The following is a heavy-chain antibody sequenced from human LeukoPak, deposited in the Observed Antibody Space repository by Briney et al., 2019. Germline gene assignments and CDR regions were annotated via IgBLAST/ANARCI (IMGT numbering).Heavy chain of an antibody. D-gene: IGHD2-2*01. J-gene: IGHJ3*02. Sequence: PGRSLRLSCAASGFTFDDYAMHWVRQAPGKGLEWVSGISWNSGSIGYADSVKGRFTISRDNAKNSLYLQMNSLRAEDMALYYCAKGKYQLPPGAFDIWGQGTMVTVSS. V-gene: IGHV3-9*03. CDR2: ISWNSGSI. CDR1: GFTFDDYA. CDR3: AKGKYQLPPGAFDI.